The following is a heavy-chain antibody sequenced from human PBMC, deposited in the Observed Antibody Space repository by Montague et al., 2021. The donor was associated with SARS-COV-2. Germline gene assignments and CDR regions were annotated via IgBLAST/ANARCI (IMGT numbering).Heavy chain of an antibody. V-gene: IGHV4-61*01. J-gene: IGHJ4*02. D-gene: IGHD3-9*01. Sequence: SETLSLTCTVSGDSVISDTYCWSWIRQPPGKGLEWIAYIYDSDTTNNNPSFWSRVSMSSDRSKTQFSLKLTSVTPAATAVYYCARAANILSGCYNHPFEYWGQGILVTVSS. CDR1: GDSVISDTYC. CDR2: IYDSDTT. CDR3: ARAANILSGCYNHPFEY.